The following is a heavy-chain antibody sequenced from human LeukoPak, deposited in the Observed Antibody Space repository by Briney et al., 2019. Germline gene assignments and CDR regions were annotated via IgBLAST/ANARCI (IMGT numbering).Heavy chain of an antibody. CDR2: ISAYNGKT. D-gene: IGHD3-16*02. J-gene: IGHJ3*01. Sequence: ASVKVSCKASGYTFTSFGTSWVRQAPGQGLEWMGWISAYNGKTNYAQKVEDRVTMTTDTFTNVAYMELRSLRSDDTAVYYCARDRPTYEFVWASHHQGAFDVWGQGTMVTVTS. CDR1: GYTFTSFG. CDR3: ARDRPTYEFVWASHHQGAFDV. V-gene: IGHV1-18*01.